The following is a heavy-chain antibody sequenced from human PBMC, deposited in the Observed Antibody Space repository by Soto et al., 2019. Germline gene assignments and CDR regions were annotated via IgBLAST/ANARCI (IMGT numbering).Heavy chain of an antibody. Sequence: GGSLRLSCAASGFTFSSYAMHWVRQAPGKGLEWVAVISYDGSNKYYADSVKGRFTISRDNSKNTPYLQMNSLRAEDTAVYYCARVVAGSYFDYWGQGTLVTVSS. J-gene: IGHJ4*02. D-gene: IGHD6-19*01. V-gene: IGHV3-30-3*01. CDR1: GFTFSSYA. CDR2: ISYDGSNK. CDR3: ARVVAGSYFDY.